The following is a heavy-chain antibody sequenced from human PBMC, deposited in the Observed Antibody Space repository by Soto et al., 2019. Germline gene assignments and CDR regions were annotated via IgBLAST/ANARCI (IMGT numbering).Heavy chain of an antibody. CDR1: GFTFTSSA. J-gene: IGHJ4*02. Sequence: GASVKVSCKASGFTFTSSAVQWVRQARGQRLEWIGWIVVGSGNTNYAQKFQERVTITRDMSTSTAYMELSSLRSEDTAVYYCAADGGYADSSGWINFYFDYWGQGTLLTVSS. CDR3: AADGGYADSSGWINFYFDY. V-gene: IGHV1-58*01. D-gene: IGHD6-19*01. CDR2: IVVGSGNT.